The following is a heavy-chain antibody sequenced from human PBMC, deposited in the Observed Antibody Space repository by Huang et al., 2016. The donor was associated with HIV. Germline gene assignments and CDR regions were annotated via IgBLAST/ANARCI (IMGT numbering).Heavy chain of an antibody. CDR2: VCQCGST. Sequence: QLQLQESGPGQVKPSETLSLTCTVSGDFISSTNYYWGWIRQSPGKGLEWVGSVCQCGSTNYNPSRKSRVTLSVDTSRNQFSLRLNSVTAADTAVYYCASQHIGAAATWFWGRGTQVAVSS. CDR3: ASQHIGAAATWF. J-gene: IGHJ4*02. CDR1: GDFISSTNYY. V-gene: IGHV4-39*01. D-gene: IGHD6-13*01.